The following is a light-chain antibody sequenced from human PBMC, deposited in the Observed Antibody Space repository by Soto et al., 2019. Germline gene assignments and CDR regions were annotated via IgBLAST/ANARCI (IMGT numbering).Light chain of an antibody. V-gene: IGLV1-44*01. CDR3: STWDDTLDAYV. CDR2: NNN. CDR1: SSNIGDNP. J-gene: IGLJ1*01. Sequence: QSVLPQPPSASAPPGQRVTISCSGGSSNIGDNPVNWYQHLPGAAPTLLIYNNNQRPSGVPDRFSGSKSGASASLAISGLRSEDEADYYCSTWDDTLDAYVFRTGTKLTVL.